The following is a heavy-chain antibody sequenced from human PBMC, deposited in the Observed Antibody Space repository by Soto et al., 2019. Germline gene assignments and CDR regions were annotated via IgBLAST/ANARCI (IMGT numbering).Heavy chain of an antibody. CDR2: ISSSSSYI. Sequence: GGSLRLSCAASGLTFSSYSMNWVRQAPGKGLEWVSSISSSSSYIYYADSVKGRFTISRDNAKNSLYLQMNSLRAEDTAVYYCARVFDPEYYFDYWGQGTLVTVSS. D-gene: IGHD3-16*01. V-gene: IGHV3-21*01. CDR3: ARVFDPEYYFDY. CDR1: GLTFSSYS. J-gene: IGHJ4*02.